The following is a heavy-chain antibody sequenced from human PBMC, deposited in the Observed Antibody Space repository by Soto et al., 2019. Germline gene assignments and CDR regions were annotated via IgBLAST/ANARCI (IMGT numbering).Heavy chain of an antibody. D-gene: IGHD6-19*01. J-gene: IGHJ4*02. V-gene: IGHV3-23*01. CDR2: ISGSGAGT. CDR1: GFTFTTFA. CDR3: AKESLTVAGSRFGY. Sequence: EVQLLESGGGLVQPGGSLRLSCAASGFTFTTFAMSWVRQAPGKGLEWVSAISGSGAGTYFADSVKGRFTISRDNSKNTLYLQMNSLRGEDTAVYCCAKESLTVAGSRFGYWGQGTLVTVSS.